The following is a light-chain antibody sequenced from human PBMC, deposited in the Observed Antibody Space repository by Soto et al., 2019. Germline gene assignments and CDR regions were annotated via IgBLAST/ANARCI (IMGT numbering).Light chain of an antibody. V-gene: IGKV1-39*01. CDR1: QSISSY. CDR2: AAS. J-gene: IGKJ1*01. CDR3: QQSYSTLRA. Sequence: DIQMTQTQSSLSASVGDRVTITCRASQSISSYLNWYQQKPGKAPKLLIYAASSLQSGVPSRFSGSGSGTDFTLTISSLQPEDFATYYCQQSYSTLRAFGQGTKVDI.